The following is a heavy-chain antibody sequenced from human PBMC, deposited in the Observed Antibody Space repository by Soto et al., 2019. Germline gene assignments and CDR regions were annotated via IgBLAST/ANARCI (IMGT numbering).Heavy chain of an antibody. CDR2: INAGNGNT. CDR3: ARVSFKAVAGSFDY. Sequence: ASLKVSCKASGYTFTSYAMHWVRQAPGQRLEWMGWINAGNGNTKYSQKFQGRVTITRDTSASTAYMELSSLRSEDTAVYYCARVSFKAVAGSFDYWGQGTLVTVSS. CDR1: GYTFTSYA. V-gene: IGHV1-3*01. D-gene: IGHD6-19*01. J-gene: IGHJ4*02.